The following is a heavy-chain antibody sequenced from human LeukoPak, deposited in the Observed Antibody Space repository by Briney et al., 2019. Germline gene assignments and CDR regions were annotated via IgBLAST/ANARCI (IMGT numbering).Heavy chain of an antibody. CDR2: IYYSGST. Sequence: PSETLSLTCTVSGGSISSGDYYWSWIRQPPGKGLEWIGYIYYSGSTYYNPSLKSRVTISVDTSKNQFSLELSSVTAADTAVYYCARDPYYDILTGYQNHQYGMDVWGKGTTVTVSS. CDR1: GGSISSGDYY. CDR3: ARDPYYDILTGYQNHQYGMDV. V-gene: IGHV4-30-4*02. J-gene: IGHJ6*04. D-gene: IGHD3-9*01.